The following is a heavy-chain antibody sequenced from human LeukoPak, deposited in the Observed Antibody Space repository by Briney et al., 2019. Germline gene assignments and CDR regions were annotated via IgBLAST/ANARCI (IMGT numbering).Heavy chain of an antibody. CDR3: ARDVVAAVGSFDY. J-gene: IGHJ4*02. Sequence: SETLSLTCTVSGGSISSYYWSWIRQPPGKGLEWIGYIYYSGSTNYNPSLKSRVTISVDTSKNQFSLKLSSVTAADTAVYYCARDVVAAVGSFDYWGQGTQITVSS. CDR1: GGSISSYY. CDR2: IYYSGST. D-gene: IGHD2-2*01. V-gene: IGHV4-59*12.